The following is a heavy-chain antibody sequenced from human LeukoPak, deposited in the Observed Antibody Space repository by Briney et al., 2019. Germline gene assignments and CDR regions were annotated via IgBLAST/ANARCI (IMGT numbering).Heavy chain of an antibody. V-gene: IGHV3-23*01. J-gene: IGHJ4*02. CDR3: AKDYSSSWSVFDY. D-gene: IGHD6-13*01. CDR2: ISGSGGST. Sequence: GGSLRLSCAASGFTFTSYSMNWVRQAPGKGLEWVSAISGSGGSTYYADSVKGRFTISRDNSKNTLYLQMNSLRAEDTAVYYCAKDYSSSWSVFDYWGQGTLVTVSS. CDR1: GFTFTSYS.